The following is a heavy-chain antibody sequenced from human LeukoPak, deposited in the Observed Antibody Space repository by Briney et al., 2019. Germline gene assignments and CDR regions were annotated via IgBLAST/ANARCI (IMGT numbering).Heavy chain of an antibody. CDR1: GFTFNNYG. J-gene: IGHJ4*02. D-gene: IGHD5-18*01. CDR3: ASGVQLWSALDY. V-gene: IGHV3-30*03. CDR2: ISYDGSNK. Sequence: HPGGSLRLSCAASGFTFNNYGMHWVRQAPGKGLEWVAVISYDGSNKYYADSVKGRFTISRDNSKNTLYLQMNSLRAEDTAVYYCASGVQLWSALDYWGQGTLVTVSS.